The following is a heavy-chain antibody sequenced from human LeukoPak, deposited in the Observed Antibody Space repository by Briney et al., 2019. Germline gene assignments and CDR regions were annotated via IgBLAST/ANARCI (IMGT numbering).Heavy chain of an antibody. CDR1: GGSFSSYY. D-gene: IGHD3-10*01. V-gene: IGHV4-34*01. J-gene: IGHJ4*02. CDR3: ARQTGSGLFSLP. Sequence: SETLSLTCAVYGGSFSSYYWSWIRQPPGKGLEWIGSIYFSGGTYYNASLKSRVTISVDTSKNQFSLKLSSVTAADTAVYYCARQTGSGLFSLPGGQGTLVTVSS. CDR2: IYFSGGT.